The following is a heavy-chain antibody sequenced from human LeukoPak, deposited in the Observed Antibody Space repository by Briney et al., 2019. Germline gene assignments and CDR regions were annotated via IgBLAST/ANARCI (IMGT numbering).Heavy chain of an antibody. D-gene: IGHD4-11*01. CDR2: INPNIGAT. J-gene: IGHJ6*04. Sequence: ASLKVSCKASGYTFKDYYMNWVRQAPGQGLEWMGWINPNIGATKFAQTFQSSVTLTRDTYINIASMELARMRSDDKAIYYCAGEGALTTEMSDYYSLDVWGKGTTVIVSS. CDR1: GYTFKDYY. CDR3: AGEGALTTEMSDYYSLDV. V-gene: IGHV1-2*02.